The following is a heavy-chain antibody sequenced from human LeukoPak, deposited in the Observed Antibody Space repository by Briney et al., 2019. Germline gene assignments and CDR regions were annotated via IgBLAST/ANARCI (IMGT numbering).Heavy chain of an antibody. D-gene: IGHD3-3*01. CDR2: ISYDGSNK. J-gene: IGHJ6*02. V-gene: IGHV3-30*18. Sequence: GRSLRLSCAASGFTFSSYGMHWVRQAPGKGLEWVAVISYDGSNKYYADSVKGRFTISRDNSKNTLYLQMNSLRAEDTAVYYCAKENYDFWSNYGTDVWGQGTTVTVSS. CDR3: AKENYDFWSNYGTDV. CDR1: GFTFSSYG.